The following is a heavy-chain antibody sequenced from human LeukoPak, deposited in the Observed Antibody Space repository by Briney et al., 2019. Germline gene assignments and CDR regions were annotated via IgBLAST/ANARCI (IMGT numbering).Heavy chain of an antibody. D-gene: IGHD4-17*01. J-gene: IGHJ3*02. CDR1: GFTFSDYY. CDR3: ARDRSPDYGDYFRGNDAFDI. Sequence: GGSLRLSCAASGFTFSDYYMSWIRQAPGKGLEWVSYISSSGSTIYYADSVKGRFTISRDNAKNSLYLQMNSLRAEDTAVYYCARDRSPDYGDYFRGNDAFDIWGQGTMVTVSS. V-gene: IGHV3-11*01. CDR2: ISSSGSTI.